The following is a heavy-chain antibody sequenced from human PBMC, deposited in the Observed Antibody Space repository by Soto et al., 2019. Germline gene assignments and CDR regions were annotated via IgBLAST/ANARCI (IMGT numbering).Heavy chain of an antibody. V-gene: IGHV5-51*01. D-gene: IGHD1-1*01. J-gene: IGHJ6*02. Sequence: VESMKSSCKGAGYSCTSDCISWVRHRPGKGLEWMGTIYPNDSDTGYSPSFQGHVTISVDKSISTAYLQWSSLKDSDTAMYYCARSPVEPYYYYYGMDVWGQGTTVTVSS. CDR3: ARSPVEPYYYYYGMDV. CDR1: GYSCTSDC. CDR2: IYPNDSDT.